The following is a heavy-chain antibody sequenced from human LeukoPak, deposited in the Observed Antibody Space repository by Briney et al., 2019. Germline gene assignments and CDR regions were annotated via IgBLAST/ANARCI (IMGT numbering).Heavy chain of an antibody. V-gene: IGHV1-3*01. CDR1: GYTFTSYA. J-gene: IGHJ4*02. CDR2: INAGNGNT. D-gene: IGHD3-16*01. Sequence: VASVKVSCKASGYTFTSYAIHWVRQAPGQRLEWMGWINAGNGNTKYSQKFQDRVTITRDTSASIAYMEVSSLRSEDTAVYYCARRSYDSDNFDYWGQGTLVTVSS. CDR3: ARRSYDSDNFDY.